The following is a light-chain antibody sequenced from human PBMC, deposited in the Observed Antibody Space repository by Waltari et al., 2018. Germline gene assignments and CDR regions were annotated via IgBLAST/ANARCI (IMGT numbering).Light chain of an antibody. J-gene: IGKJ2*01. Sequence: DIQMTQSPSSLSAPVGDRVTITCRASQSISNFLNWYQQKPGEAPKLLIYSASTLQSGVPSRFSGAGSGTDFSLTIISLQPEDFASYYCQQSSTTPSTFGQGTKLEIK. CDR3: QQSSTTPST. CDR2: SAS. CDR1: QSISNF. V-gene: IGKV1-39*01.